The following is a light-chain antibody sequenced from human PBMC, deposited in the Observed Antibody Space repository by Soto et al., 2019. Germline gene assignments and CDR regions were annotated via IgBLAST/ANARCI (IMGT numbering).Light chain of an antibody. J-gene: IGLJ2*01. CDR3: SSYTDTTTLGV. Sequence: QSVLTQPASVSGSPGQSITIACTGTSSDVGGYNYVSWYQQHPGKAPKLIIYEVSNRPSGVSSRFSGSKSGNTASLTISGLQAEDEADYFCSSYTDTTTLGVFGGGTKVTVL. V-gene: IGLV2-14*01. CDR1: SSDVGGYNY. CDR2: EVS.